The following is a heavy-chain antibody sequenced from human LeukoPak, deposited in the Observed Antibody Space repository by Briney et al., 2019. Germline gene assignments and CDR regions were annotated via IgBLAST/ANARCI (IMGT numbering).Heavy chain of an antibody. D-gene: IGHD5-12*01. Sequence: SETLSFTCTVSGGSISRYYWSWIRQPPGKGLEWIGNIYYNGSTNYKPSLKSRVTISVHTSKNQFSLNLRSLTAADTAVYYCARGGYSGYAFDRWGQGTRVTVSS. CDR2: IYYNGST. V-gene: IGHV4-59*01. CDR1: GGSISRYY. CDR3: ARGGYSGYAFDR. J-gene: IGHJ5*02.